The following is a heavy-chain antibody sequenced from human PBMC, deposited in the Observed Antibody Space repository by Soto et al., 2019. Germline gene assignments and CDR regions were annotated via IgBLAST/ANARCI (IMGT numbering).Heavy chain of an antibody. CDR3: ARGYVIAAAFDY. D-gene: IGHD6-13*01. J-gene: IGHJ4*02. Sequence: GGSLRLSCAASGFTFSSYAMHWVRQAPGKGLEWVAVISYDGSNKYYADSVKGRFTISRDNSKNTLYLQMNSLRAEDTAVYYCARGYVIAAAFDYWGQGTLVTVSS. CDR1: GFTFSSYA. CDR2: ISYDGSNK. V-gene: IGHV3-30-3*01.